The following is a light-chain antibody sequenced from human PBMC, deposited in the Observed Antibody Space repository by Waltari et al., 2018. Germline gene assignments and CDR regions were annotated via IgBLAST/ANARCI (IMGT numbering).Light chain of an antibody. CDR2: DVS. V-gene: IGLV2-14*01. CDR1: SSDVGGYNY. Sequence: QSALTQPASVSGSPGQSIPISCTGTSSDVGGYNYLSWYQQHPGKAPKFMIYDVSQRPSGVSNRFSGSKSGNTASLTISGLQAEDEADYYCSSYTSNNIWVFGGGTKLTVL. CDR3: SSYTSNNIWV. J-gene: IGLJ3*02.